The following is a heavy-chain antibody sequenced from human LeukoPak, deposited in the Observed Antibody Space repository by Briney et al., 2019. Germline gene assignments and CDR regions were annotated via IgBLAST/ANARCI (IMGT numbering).Heavy chain of an antibody. CDR3: ARDAVRYDSSGYYYNYYYYMDV. D-gene: IGHD3-22*01. CDR1: GGTFSSYA. J-gene: IGHJ6*03. Sequence: SVKVSCKASGGTFSSYAISWVRQAPGQGLEWMGGIIPIFGTANYAQKFQGRVTITTDESTSTAYVELSSLRSEDTAVYYCARDAVRYDSSGYYYNYYYYMDVWGKGTTVTVSS. V-gene: IGHV1-69*05. CDR2: IIPIFGTA.